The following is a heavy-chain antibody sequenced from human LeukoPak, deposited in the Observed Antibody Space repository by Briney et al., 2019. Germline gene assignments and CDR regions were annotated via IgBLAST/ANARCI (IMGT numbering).Heavy chain of an antibody. CDR2: ISSSSSTI. CDR1: GFTFSHYS. Sequence: PGGSLRLSCAASGFTFSHYSINWVRQAPGKGLEWVSYISSSSSTIYYADSVKGRFTISRDNAKNSLYLQMNSLRAEDTAVYCCARGLYGSGKYYFDYWGQGTLVTVSS. J-gene: IGHJ4*02. D-gene: IGHD3-10*01. V-gene: IGHV3-48*01. CDR3: ARGLYGSGKYYFDY.